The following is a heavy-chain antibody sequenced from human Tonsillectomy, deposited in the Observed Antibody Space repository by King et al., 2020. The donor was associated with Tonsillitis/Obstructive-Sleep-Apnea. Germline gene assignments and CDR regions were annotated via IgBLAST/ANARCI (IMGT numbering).Heavy chain of an antibody. CDR1: GFTFSSYG. V-gene: IGHV3-33*05. J-gene: IGHJ6*02. CDR2: ISYDGSNK. CDR3: ARGGYTAPQHIFYYYGMDV. D-gene: IGHD2-21*01. Sequence: VQLVESGGGVVQPGRSLRLSCAASGFTFSSYGMHWVRQAPGKGLEWVALISYDGSNKYYADSVRGRFTISRDNSKNTLYLQMNSLRTDDTAVFYCARGGYTAPQHIFYYYGMDVWGQGTTVTVSS.